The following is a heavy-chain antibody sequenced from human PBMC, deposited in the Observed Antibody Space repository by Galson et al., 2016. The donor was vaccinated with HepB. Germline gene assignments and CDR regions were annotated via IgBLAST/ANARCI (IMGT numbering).Heavy chain of an antibody. V-gene: IGHV3-30*04. J-gene: IGHJ3*02. Sequence: SLRLSCAASGFTFSSFTPHWVRRTPGKGLEWLALVSPDASENYYADSVKGRFTVSRDNSRNTLYLQMYSLRPGDTAIYYCARARVVRGIYDAFNMWGQGTVVTVSS. CDR2: VSPDASEN. CDR3: ARARVVRGIYDAFNM. D-gene: IGHD2-21*01. CDR1: GFTFSSFT.